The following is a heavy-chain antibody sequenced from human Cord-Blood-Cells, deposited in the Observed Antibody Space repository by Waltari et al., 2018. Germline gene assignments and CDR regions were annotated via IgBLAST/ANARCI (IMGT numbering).Heavy chain of an antibody. CDR2: INPNSGGT. D-gene: IGHD6-13*01. V-gene: IGHV1-2*04. Sequence: QVQLVQSGAEVKKPGASVKVSCKASGYTFTGYYMHWVRQAPGQGLEWMGWINPNSGGTNYAKKFQGWVTMNRDTSISTAYMGLSRLRSDDAAVYYGARGGIAAAGDHYYYYGMDVWGQGTTVTVSS. J-gene: IGHJ6*02. CDR3: ARGGIAAAGDHYYYYGMDV. CDR1: GYTFTGYY.